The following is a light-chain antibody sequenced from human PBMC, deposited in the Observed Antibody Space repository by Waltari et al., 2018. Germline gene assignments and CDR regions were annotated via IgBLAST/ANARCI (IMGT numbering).Light chain of an antibody. V-gene: IGKV4-1*01. J-gene: IGKJ1*01. CDR1: QSVLYSSNNKNY. CDR2: WAS. Sequence: DIVMTQSPDSLAVSLGERATINCKSSQSVLYSSNNKNYLAWYQQKPGQSPKLLIYWASTRESGVPDRFSGSWSGTDFTLTISSLQAEDVAVYYCQQYYSTLWTFGQGTKVEIK. CDR3: QQYYSTLWT.